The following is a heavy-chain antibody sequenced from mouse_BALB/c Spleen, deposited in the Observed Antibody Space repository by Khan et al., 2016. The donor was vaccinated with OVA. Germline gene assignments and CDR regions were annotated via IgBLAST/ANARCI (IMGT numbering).Heavy chain of an antibody. CDR1: GFSLTSYG. CDR2: IWSDGHT. J-gene: IGHJ1*01. V-gene: IGHV2-6-1*01. CDR3: ARHGYYGNYGPYFDV. Sequence: QVQLKQSGPGLVAPSQSLSITCTIPGFSLTSYGVHWVRQPPGKGLEWLVVIWSDGHTTYNSALKSRLSISKDNSKSQVFLKMNSLKTEDTDMYYCARHGYYGNYGPYFDVWGAGTTVTVSS. D-gene: IGHD2-1*01.